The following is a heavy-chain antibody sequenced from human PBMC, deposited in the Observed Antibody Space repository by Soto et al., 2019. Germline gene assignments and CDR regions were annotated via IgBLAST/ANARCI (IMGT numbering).Heavy chain of an antibody. J-gene: IGHJ5*02. CDR3: ASALRTYYDFGSGYAASNWLEP. CDR1: GGSFSGYY. CDR2: INHSGST. Sequence: PSETLSLTCAVYGGSFSGYYWSWIRQPPGKGLEWIGEINHSGSTNYNPSLKSRCTISVDTSKNQFSLKLSSVTAAATAVYYCASALRTYYDFGSGYAASNWLEPWGQGTLVTVSS. D-gene: IGHD3-3*01. V-gene: IGHV4-34*01.